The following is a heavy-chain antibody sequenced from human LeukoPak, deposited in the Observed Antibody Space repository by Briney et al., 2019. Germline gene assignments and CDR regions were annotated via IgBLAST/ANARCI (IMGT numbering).Heavy chain of an antibody. V-gene: IGHV1-2*02. J-gene: IGHJ6*02. Sequence: ASVKVSCMASGYTFTGYYMHWVRQAPGQGLEWMGWINPNSGGTNYAQKFQGRVTMTRDTSISTAYMELSRLRSDDTAVYYCARGDSYYYYGMDVWGQGTTVTVSS. CDR1: GYTFTGYY. CDR2: INPNSGGT. CDR3: ARGDSYYYYGMDV.